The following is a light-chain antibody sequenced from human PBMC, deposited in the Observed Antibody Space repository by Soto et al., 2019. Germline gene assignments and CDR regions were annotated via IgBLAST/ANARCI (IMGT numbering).Light chain of an antibody. CDR2: GAI. Sequence: EVVLTQSPGTLSLSPGERATLSCRASQSVSTYLAWFQQKPGQAPRLLIYGAINRADGIPDRFSGSGSGTDFTVTISRVEPEDVAVYYCQQYVTSPFNFGPGTRVD. V-gene: IGKV3-20*01. CDR3: QQYVTSPFN. CDR1: QSVSTY. J-gene: IGKJ3*01.